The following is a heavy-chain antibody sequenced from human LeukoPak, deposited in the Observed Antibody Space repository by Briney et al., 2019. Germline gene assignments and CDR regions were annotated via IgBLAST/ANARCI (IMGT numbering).Heavy chain of an antibody. CDR2: MNPNSGNT. J-gene: IGHJ5*02. CDR1: GYTFTSYD. V-gene: IGHV1-8*01. Sequence: ASVKVSCKASGYTFTSYDINWVRQATGQGPEWMGWMNPNSGNTGYAQKFQGRVTMTMNTSINTAYMELSSVRSDGTAVYYCARAHSGSYMWFDPWSQGTLVTVSS. CDR3: ARAHSGSYMWFDP. D-gene: IGHD1-26*01.